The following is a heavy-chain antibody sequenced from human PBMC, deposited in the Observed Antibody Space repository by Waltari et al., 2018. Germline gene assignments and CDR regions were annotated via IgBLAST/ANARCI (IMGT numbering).Heavy chain of an antibody. D-gene: IGHD6-6*01. Sequence: EVQLVQSGAEVKKSGESLKISCKASGYTFTSNWIGWVRQLPGKGLEWMGIIFPADSDTRYSPSFQGQVTISVDKSVSTAYLQWSSLKASDTAMYYCARQSSQSLDYWGQGTLVTVSS. J-gene: IGHJ4*02. V-gene: IGHV5-51*01. CDR3: ARQSSQSLDY. CDR1: GYTFTSNW. CDR2: IFPADSDT.